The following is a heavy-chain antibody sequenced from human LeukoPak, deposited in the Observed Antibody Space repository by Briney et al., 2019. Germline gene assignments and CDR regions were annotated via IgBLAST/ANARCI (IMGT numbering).Heavy chain of an antibody. D-gene: IGHD3-22*01. CDR3: ARASYSYDINGWVPFDY. CDR1: GGSISSYY. CDR2: IYTSGST. V-gene: IGHV4-4*08. J-gene: IGHJ4*02. Sequence: SETLSLTCTVSGGSISSYYWSWIRQPPGKGLEWIGRIYTSGSTNYNSSLKSRVTISGDTSKNQFSLRLSSVTAADTAVYYCARASYSYDINGWVPFDYWGQGTLVTVSS.